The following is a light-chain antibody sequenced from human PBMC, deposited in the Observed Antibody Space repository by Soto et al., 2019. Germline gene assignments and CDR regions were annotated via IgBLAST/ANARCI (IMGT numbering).Light chain of an antibody. V-gene: IGKV3-15*01. Sequence: EILMTQSPATLSVSPGERATLSCRASQSVYSNLAWYQQKPGQAPRLLIYGASTRATGIPARVSGSGSGTEFTLTISSLQSEDFAVYYCQQYNNRPRTFGQGTRWIS. CDR1: QSVYSN. CDR3: QQYNNRPRT. CDR2: GAS. J-gene: IGKJ1*01.